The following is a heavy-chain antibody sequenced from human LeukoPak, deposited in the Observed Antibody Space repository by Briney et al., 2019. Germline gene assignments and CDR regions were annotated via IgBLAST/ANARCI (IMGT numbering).Heavy chain of an antibody. D-gene: IGHD2-2*01. J-gene: IGHJ6*02. V-gene: IGHV3-23*01. CDR2: ISGSGGST. CDR3: VKDSPGYCSSTSCYGMDV. CDR1: GFTFSSYA. Sequence: GGSLRLSCAASGFTFSSYAMSWVRQAPGKGLEWVSAISGSGGSTYYADSVKGRFTISRDNSKNTLYLQMNSLRAEDTAVYYCVKDSPGYCSSTSCYGMDVWGQGTTVTVSS.